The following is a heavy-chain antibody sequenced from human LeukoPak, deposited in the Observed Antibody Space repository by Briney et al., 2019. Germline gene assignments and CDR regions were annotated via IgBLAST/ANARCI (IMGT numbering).Heavy chain of an antibody. CDR2: IKQDGSEK. Sequence: PGGSLRLSCAASGFTFSSYWMSWVRQAPGKGLEWVANIKQDGSEKYYVDSVKGRFTISRDNAKNSLYLQMNSLRAEDTAVYYCARAGRSGTIGVVIHSYYYYYYMDVWGKGTTATVSS. CDR3: ARAGRSGTIGVVIHSYYYYYYMDV. D-gene: IGHD3-3*01. J-gene: IGHJ6*03. CDR1: GFTFSSYW. V-gene: IGHV3-7*01.